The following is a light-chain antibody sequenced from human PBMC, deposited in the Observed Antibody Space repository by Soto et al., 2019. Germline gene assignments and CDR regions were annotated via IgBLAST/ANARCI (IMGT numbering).Light chain of an antibody. CDR2: DVT. CDR3: CSHAGSYTYV. Sequence: QSALTQPRSVSGSPGQSLTISCTGTSSDVGGYNYVSWYQQHPGKAPKLMIYDVTKRPSGVPDRFSGSKSGNTASLTISGLQAEDEGDYCGCSHAGSYTYVFGTGTKLTVL. CDR1: SSDVGGYNY. J-gene: IGLJ1*01. V-gene: IGLV2-11*01.